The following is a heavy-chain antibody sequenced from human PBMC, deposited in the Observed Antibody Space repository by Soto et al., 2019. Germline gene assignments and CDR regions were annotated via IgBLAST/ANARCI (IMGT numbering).Heavy chain of an antibody. D-gene: IGHD5-12*01. CDR1: GFTFSSYG. CDR2: ISYDGSNK. J-gene: IGHJ4*02. CDR3: AQDLDYPYYFDY. V-gene: IGHV3-30*18. Sequence: QVQLVESGGGVVQPGRSLRLSCAASGFTFSSYGMHWVRQAPGKGLEWVAVISYDGSNKYYADSVKGRFTISRDNPKNTLYLQMNSLRAEDTAVYYCAQDLDYPYYFDYWGQGTLVTVSS.